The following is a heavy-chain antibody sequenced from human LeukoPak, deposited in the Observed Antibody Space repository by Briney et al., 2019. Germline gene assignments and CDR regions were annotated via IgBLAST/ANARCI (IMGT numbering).Heavy chain of an antibody. CDR1: GGTFSSYA. D-gene: IGHD5-12*01. CDR2: IIPIFGTA. CDR3: ARDRGYSGYDPFDY. J-gene: IGHJ4*02. V-gene: IGHV1-69*06. Sequence: SVKVSCKASGGTFSSYAISWVRQAPGQGLEWMGGIIPIFGTANYAQKFQGRVTITADKSTSTAYMELSSLRSEDTAVYYCARDRGYSGYDPFDYWGQGTLVSVSS.